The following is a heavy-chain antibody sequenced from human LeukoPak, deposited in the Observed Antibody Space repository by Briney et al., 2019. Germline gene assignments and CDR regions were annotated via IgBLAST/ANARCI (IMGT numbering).Heavy chain of an antibody. D-gene: IGHD6-13*01. CDR2: IKQDGSEK. J-gene: IGHJ6*02. CDR1: GFTFSSYW. CDR3: ARGLIAAAGNGYYYYHGMDV. V-gene: IGHV3-7*04. Sequence: GGSLRLSCAASGFTFSSYWMSWVRQAPGKGLEWVANIKQDGSEKYYVDSAKGRFTISRDNAKNSLYLQMNSLRAEDSAVYYCARGLIAAAGNGYYYYHGMDVWGQGTTVTVSS.